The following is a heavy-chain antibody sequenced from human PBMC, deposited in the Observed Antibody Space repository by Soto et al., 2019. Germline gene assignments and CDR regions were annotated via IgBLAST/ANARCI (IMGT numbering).Heavy chain of an antibody. D-gene: IGHD3-3*02. CDR1: GYKFGSAW. J-gene: IGHJ4*02. CDR2: IKPGTSDI. CDR3: ARQLSHICDS. V-gene: IGHV5-51*01. Sequence: GESLKISCKGVGYKFGSAWIGWVRQMPGKGLEWMGIIKPGTSDIRYSPSCRGHVTISADEAVSTAYLQWSSLRASDTAMYYCARQLSHICDSWGQGTLVTVSS.